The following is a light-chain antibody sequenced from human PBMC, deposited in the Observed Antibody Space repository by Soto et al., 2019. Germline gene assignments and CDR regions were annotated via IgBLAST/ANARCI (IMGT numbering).Light chain of an antibody. CDR3: QQANSFPWT. CDR1: QGVGSW. V-gene: IGKV1-12*01. CDR2: AAS. J-gene: IGKJ1*01. Sequence: DIQMTQSPSSVSAPVGDRVTITCRASQGVGSWLAWYQQKPGKAPNLLIFAASSLQSGVPSRFSGSGSGTDLTLTISSLQPEDVASYYCQQANSFPWTFGQGTKVEIK.